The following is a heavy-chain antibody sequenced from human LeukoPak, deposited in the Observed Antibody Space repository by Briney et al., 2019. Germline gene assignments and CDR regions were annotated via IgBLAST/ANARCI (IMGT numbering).Heavy chain of an antibody. Sequence: IPSETLSLTCTVSGGSISSSSYYWGWICQPPGKGLEWIGSIYYSGSTYYNPSLKSRVTISVDTSKNQFSLKLSSVTAADTAVYYCARDESYYDSSGYPTWGQGTLVTVSS. CDR3: ARDESYYDSSGYPT. J-gene: IGHJ5*02. D-gene: IGHD3-22*01. CDR1: GGSISSSSYY. V-gene: IGHV4-39*07. CDR2: IYYSGST.